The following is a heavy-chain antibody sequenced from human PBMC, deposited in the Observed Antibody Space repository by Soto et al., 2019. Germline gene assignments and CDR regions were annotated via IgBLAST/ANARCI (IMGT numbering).Heavy chain of an antibody. J-gene: IGHJ5*02. CDR3: TTDLWRIAVVVGSTGYFNP. V-gene: IGHV5-51*01. CDR1: GSSFTSYW. D-gene: IGHD2-15*01. CDR2: IYPGDSEI. Sequence: GESLKISCKASGSSFTSYWIGWVRPLPGKGPEWMGIIYPGDSEIRYSPSFQGQVTLSADKSTSTAYLQMNSLRAADTDVYYCTTDLWRIAVVVGSTGYFNPWGQGTPVTVSS.